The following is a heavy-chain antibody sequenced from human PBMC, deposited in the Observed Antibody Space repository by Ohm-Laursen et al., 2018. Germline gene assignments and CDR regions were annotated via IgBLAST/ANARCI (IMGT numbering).Heavy chain of an antibody. CDR3: ASRSCPDGVCQFDY. D-gene: IGHD2-8*01. CDR2: VSKSSSAI. V-gene: IGHV3-21*06. Sequence: SLRLSCAASGFTFSTYSMNWVRQAPGKGLEWVSSVSKSSSAIYYADSVKGRFTISRDNAENLLFLQMNNLRAEDTAVYYCASRSCPDGVCQFDYWGQGTLVTVSS. J-gene: IGHJ4*02. CDR1: GFTFSTYS.